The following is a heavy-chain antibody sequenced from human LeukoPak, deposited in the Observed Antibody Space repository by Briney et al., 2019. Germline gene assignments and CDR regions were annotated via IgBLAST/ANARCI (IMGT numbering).Heavy chain of an antibody. CDR3: ARHIGGRYYYYYMDV. CDR2: INHSGST. Sequence: SETLSLTCAVYGGSFSGYYWSWIRQPPGKGLEWIGEINHSGSTNYNPSLKSRVTISVDTSNNQFSLKLSSVTAADTAVYYCARHIGGRYYYYYMDVWGKGTTVTISS. V-gene: IGHV4-34*01. CDR1: GGSFSGYY. D-gene: IGHD2-21*01. J-gene: IGHJ6*03.